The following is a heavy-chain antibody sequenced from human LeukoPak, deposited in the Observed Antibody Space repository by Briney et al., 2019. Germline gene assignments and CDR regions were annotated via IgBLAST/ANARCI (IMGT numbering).Heavy chain of an antibody. D-gene: IGHD3-10*01. V-gene: IGHV5-51*01. J-gene: IGHJ3*02. Sequence: GESLKISCQTRGYSFTSYWVGWVRQMPGKGLDWMGIIYPGDSDTIYSPSFQGQVAISADKSISTAYLQWSGLKASDTAMYYCARHDGSGRIAFDIWGQGTMVTVSS. CDR3: ARHDGSGRIAFDI. CDR1: GYSFTSYW. CDR2: IYPGDSDT.